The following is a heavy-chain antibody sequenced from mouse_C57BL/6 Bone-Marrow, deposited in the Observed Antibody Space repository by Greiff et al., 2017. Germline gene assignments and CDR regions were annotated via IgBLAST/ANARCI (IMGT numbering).Heavy chain of an antibody. D-gene: IGHD3-2*02. CDR3: DRSLFSSGYVFDY. CDR2: IWSGGST. CDR1: GFSLTSYD. J-gene: IGHJ2*01. V-gene: IGHV2-2*01. Sequence: VQVVESGPGLVQPSPSLSITCTVSGFSLTSYDVHWVRQSPGKGLEWLGVIWSGGSTDYNAAFISSLSISKDNSKSQVFFKMNSLQADDTAIYYCDRSLFSSGYVFDYWGQGTTLTVSA.